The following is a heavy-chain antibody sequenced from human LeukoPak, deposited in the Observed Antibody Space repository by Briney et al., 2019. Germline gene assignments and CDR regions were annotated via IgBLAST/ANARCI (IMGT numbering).Heavy chain of an antibody. CDR3: ARDEVATTLDY. V-gene: IGHV3-66*02. J-gene: IGHJ4*02. CDR1: GFTVSSNY. Sequence: GGSLRLSCAASGFTVSSNYMSWVRQAPGKGLEWVSVIYSGGNTYYADSVKGRFTISRDNSKNTLYLQMNSLRAEDTAVYYCARDEVATTLDYWGPGTLVTVSS. D-gene: IGHD5-12*01. CDR2: IYSGGNT.